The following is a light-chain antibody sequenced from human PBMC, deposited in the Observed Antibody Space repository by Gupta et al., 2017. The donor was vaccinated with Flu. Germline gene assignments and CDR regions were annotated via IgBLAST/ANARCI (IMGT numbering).Light chain of an antibody. V-gene: IGKV1-33*01. Sequence: DVQMTQSPSSLAASIGGSVTISCQASQDIAKSLVWYQQKAGKAPTVLIYEASDLKSGVPSTFSGSGFGTHFSLTITILHPHHFATSYCQQDDNHPTTSSGGTKVE. CDR3: QQDDNHPTT. J-gene: IGKJ4*01. CDR1: QDIAKS. CDR2: EAS.